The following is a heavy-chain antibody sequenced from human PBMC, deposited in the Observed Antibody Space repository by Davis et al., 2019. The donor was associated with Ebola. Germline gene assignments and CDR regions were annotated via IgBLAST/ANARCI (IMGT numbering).Heavy chain of an antibody. CDR2: INPNSGGT. CDR3: ARDRAQIDYAMPGGWFDP. D-gene: IGHD3-16*01. Sequence: ASVKVSCKASGYTFTSYYMHWVRQAPGQGLEWMGWINPNSGGTNYAQKFQGRVTMTRDTSISTAYMELSRLRSDDTAVYYCARDRAQIDYAMPGGWFDPWGQGTLVNVSS. V-gene: IGHV1-2*02. J-gene: IGHJ5*02. CDR1: GYTFTSYY.